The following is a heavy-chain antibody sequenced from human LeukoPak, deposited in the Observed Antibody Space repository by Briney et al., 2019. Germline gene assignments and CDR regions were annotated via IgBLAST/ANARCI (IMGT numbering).Heavy chain of an antibody. CDR1: GGSISSYY. Sequence: SETLSLTCSVSGGSISSYYWNWIRQPAGKGLEWIGRIYSSGSTNYNASLKSRVTMSVDTSKNQFSLRLSSVTAADTAVYYCARARGSFRSSYYYYMDVWGKGTTVTVSS. CDR2: IYSSGST. CDR3: ARARGSFRSSYYYYMDV. D-gene: IGHD1-26*01. J-gene: IGHJ6*03. V-gene: IGHV4-4*07.